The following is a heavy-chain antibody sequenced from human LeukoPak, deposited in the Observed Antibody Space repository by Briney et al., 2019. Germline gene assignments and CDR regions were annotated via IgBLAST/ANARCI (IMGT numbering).Heavy chain of an antibody. CDR3: AKASRYGSSVDY. D-gene: IGHD3-10*01. J-gene: IGHJ4*02. Sequence: PGGSLRLSCAASGFTFSSYAMSWVRQAPGKGLEWVSAISSRGGTTYYADSVKGRFTIPRDNSKNTLYLQMNSLRAEDTAVYYCAKASRYGSSVDYWGQGTLVTVSS. CDR2: ISSRGGTT. CDR1: GFTFSSYA. V-gene: IGHV3-23*01.